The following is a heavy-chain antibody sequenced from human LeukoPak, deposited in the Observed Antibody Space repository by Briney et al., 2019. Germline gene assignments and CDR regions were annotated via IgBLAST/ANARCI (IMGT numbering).Heavy chain of an antibody. Sequence: GGSLRLSCAASGLTFSTNWMSWVRQAPGKGLEWVSTISNSGGGTFYADSVRGRFTISRDNSKNTLYLQMNSLRAEDTAVYHCAKESDSSGYSVPAFDIWGQGTMVTVSS. CDR1: GLTFSTNW. D-gene: IGHD3-22*01. CDR2: ISNSGGGT. V-gene: IGHV3-23*01. CDR3: AKESDSSGYSVPAFDI. J-gene: IGHJ3*02.